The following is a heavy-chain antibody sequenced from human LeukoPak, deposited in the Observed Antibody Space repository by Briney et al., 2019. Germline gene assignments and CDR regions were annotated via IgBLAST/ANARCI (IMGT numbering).Heavy chain of an antibody. J-gene: IGHJ6*03. CDR3: GKGQGYYYSYMDV. CDR2: IRYDGNNK. CDR1: GFTFSSYG. Sequence: GGSLRLSCAASGFTFSSYGMHWVRQAPGKGLEWLTFIRYDGNNKYYADSVKGRFTISRDNSKNTLYLQMNSLRAEDTAVYYCGKGQGYYYSYMDVWGKGTTVTVSS. V-gene: IGHV3-30*02.